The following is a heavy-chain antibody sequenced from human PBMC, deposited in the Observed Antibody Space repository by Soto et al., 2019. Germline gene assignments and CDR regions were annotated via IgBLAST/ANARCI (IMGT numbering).Heavy chain of an antibody. J-gene: IGHJ4*02. CDR2: INHSAST. CDR1: GGSFSGYY. CDR3: ARGPAGLVATNFDH. V-gene: IGHV4-34*01. D-gene: IGHD5-12*01. Sequence: SETLSLTCAFYGGSFSGYYWSWIRQPPGKGLEWIGEINHSASTNYNPSLKSRVTISVDTSKNQFSLKLSSVTAADTAVYYCARGPAGLVATNFDHWGQGALVTVSS.